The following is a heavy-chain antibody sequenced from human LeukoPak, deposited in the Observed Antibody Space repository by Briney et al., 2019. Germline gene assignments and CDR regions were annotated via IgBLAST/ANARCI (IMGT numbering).Heavy chain of an antibody. V-gene: IGHV1-69*05. D-gene: IGHD3-9*01. CDR2: IIPIFGTS. Sequence: GSSVKVSCKTSGGTFSSYAFSWVRQAPGQGLEWMGGIIPIFGTSSYAQKLQGRVTMTTDTSTSTAYMELRSLRSDDTAVYYCARDYDILTGYYNLFDYWGQGTLVTVSS. CDR1: GGTFSSYA. J-gene: IGHJ4*02. CDR3: ARDYDILTGYYNLFDY.